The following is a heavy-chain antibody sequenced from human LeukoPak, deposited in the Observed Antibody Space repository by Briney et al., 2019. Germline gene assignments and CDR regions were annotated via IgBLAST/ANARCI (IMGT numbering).Heavy chain of an antibody. CDR2: ISGSGGST. D-gene: IGHD2-2*02. CDR3: AKGSYCSSTSCYSWHYYYYMDV. V-gene: IGHV3-23*01. J-gene: IGHJ6*03. CDR1: GFTFSSYA. Sequence: PGGSLRLSCAASGFTFSSYAMSWVRQAPGKGLEWVSAISGSGGSTYYADSVKGRFTISRDNSKNTLHLQMNSLRAEDTAVYYCAKGSYCSSTSCYSWHYYYYMDVWGKGTTVTVSS.